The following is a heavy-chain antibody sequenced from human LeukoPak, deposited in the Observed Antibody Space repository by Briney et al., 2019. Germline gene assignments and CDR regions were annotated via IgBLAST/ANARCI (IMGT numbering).Heavy chain of an antibody. Sequence: GGSLRLSCAASGFTFSSYAMSWVRQAPGKGLEWVSTISGGAGSTHYADSMKGRFTISRDNSKNTLYLQMSSLRAEDTAVYYCAKGYCGGDCPLDVWGQGTTVTVSS. CDR3: AKGYCGGDCPLDV. CDR1: GFTFSSYA. V-gene: IGHV3-23*01. CDR2: ISGGAGST. D-gene: IGHD2-21*02. J-gene: IGHJ6*02.